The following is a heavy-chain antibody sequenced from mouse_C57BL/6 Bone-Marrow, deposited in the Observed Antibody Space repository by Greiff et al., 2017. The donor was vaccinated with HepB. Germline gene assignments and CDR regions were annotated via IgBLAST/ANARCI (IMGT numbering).Heavy chain of an antibody. CDR1: GYTLTEYT. CDR2: FYPGSGSI. Sequence: VKLMESGAELVKPGASVKLSCKASGYTLTEYTIHWVKQRSGQGLEGIGWFYPGSGSIKYNEKFKDKAKLTADKSSSTVYMELSRLTSEDSGVYFCARHENYYGSSSWFAYWGQGTLVTVSA. D-gene: IGHD1-1*01. J-gene: IGHJ3*01. CDR3: ARHENYYGSSSWFAY. V-gene: IGHV1-62-2*01.